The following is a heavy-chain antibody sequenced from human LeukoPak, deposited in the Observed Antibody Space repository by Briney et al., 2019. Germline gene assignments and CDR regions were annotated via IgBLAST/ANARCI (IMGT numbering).Heavy chain of an antibody. V-gene: IGHV1-69*10. Sequence: ASVKVSCKASEGTFSSYAISWVRQAPGQGLERIGGIIPILGTTNYARKFRGRVTLTADKSTRTAYMELSSLRSEDTAVYYCARDNDSRDPPHFDYWGQGTLVTVSS. D-gene: IGHD3-16*01. CDR2: IIPILGTT. CDR3: ARDNDSRDPPHFDY. J-gene: IGHJ4*02. CDR1: EGTFSSYA.